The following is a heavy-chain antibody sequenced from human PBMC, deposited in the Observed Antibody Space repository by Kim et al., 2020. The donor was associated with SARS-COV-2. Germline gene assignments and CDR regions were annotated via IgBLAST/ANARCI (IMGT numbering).Heavy chain of an antibody. J-gene: IGHJ5*02. V-gene: IGHV3-30*04. Sequence: GGSLRLSCAASGFTFSSYAMHWVRQAPGKGLEWVAVISYDGSNKYYADSVKVRFTISRDNSKNTLYLQMNSLRAEDTAVYDCARAGSGGHYNWFDLWGQGTLVTVSS. CDR2: ISYDGSNK. CDR3: ARAGSGGHYNWFDL. CDR1: GFTFSSYA. D-gene: IGHD3-10*01.